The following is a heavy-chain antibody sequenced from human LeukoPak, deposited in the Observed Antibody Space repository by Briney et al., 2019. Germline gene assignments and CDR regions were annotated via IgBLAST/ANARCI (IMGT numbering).Heavy chain of an antibody. V-gene: IGHV1-69*05. CDR1: GGTFSSYA. CDR3: AKSRIRDGSNSAVGFDY. J-gene: IGHJ4*02. CDR2: IIPIFGTA. D-gene: IGHD5-24*01. Sequence: ASVKVSCKASGGTFSSYAISWVRQAPGQGLEWMGRIIPIFGTANYAQKFQGRVTITTDESTSTAYMELSSLRSEDTAVYYCAKSRIRDGSNSAVGFDYWGQGTLVTVSS.